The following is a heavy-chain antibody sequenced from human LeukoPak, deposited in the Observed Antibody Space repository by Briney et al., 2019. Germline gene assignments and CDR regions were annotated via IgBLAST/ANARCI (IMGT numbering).Heavy chain of an antibody. CDR1: GFTFGDYA. Sequence: PGGSLRLSCTASGFTFGDYAMSWFRQAPGKGREWVGFIRSKAYGGTTEYAASVKGRFTISRDDSKSIAYLQMNSLKTEDTAVYYCTRDLPTPQRYCSSTSCPFDAFDIWGQGTMVTVSS. CDR3: TRDLPTPQRYCSSTSCPFDAFDI. D-gene: IGHD2-2*01. V-gene: IGHV3-49*03. CDR2: IRSKAYGGTT. J-gene: IGHJ3*02.